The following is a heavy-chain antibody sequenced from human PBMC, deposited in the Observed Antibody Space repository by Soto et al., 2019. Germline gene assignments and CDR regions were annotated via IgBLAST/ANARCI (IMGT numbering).Heavy chain of an antibody. CDR3: ARWPNAGEGSGHAYYIGLAV. CDR2: VSHSGST. CDR1: DGSWGGYY. J-gene: IGHJ6*02. Sequence: PSETLSLTCGIKDGSWGGYYWTWIRQAPGRGLEWIGEVSHSGSTNYSPSLKSRVSISIDRSKKQFSLRLISVTSADTAVYYCARWPNAGEGSGHAYYIGLAVWGQGSIVTVSS. D-gene: IGHD2-15*01. V-gene: IGHV4-34*01.